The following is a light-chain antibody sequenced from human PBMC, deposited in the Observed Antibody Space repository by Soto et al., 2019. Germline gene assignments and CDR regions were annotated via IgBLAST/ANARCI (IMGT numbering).Light chain of an antibody. CDR2: DAS. Sequence: ETVLTQSPTTLSLSPGERATLSCRASQSVSSYLAWYQQKPGQAPRLLIYDASKRATGIPARSSGSGSGTDFTLTISSLEPGDFAVYYCQQRYTWPSFGPGTKVDIK. V-gene: IGKV3-11*01. J-gene: IGKJ3*01. CDR3: QQRYTWPS. CDR1: QSVSSY.